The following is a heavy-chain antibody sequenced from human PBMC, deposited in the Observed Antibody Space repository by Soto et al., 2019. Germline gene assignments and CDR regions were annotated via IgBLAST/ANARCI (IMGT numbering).Heavy chain of an antibody. CDR3: ARGQLLHYQYGLYV. Sequence: QVQLKESGPALVRPSDSLSLMCSVSGVPITTFYWSWIRQAPGQGLEYIGYIYYGGSTHYTPALKSRATRSLDTAKNEFCLELRSVTAADTAAYYCARGQLLHYQYGLYVWGQGNKVIV. CDR1: GVPITTFY. V-gene: IGHV4-59*07. D-gene: IGHD3-10*01. CDR2: IYYGGST. J-gene: IGHJ6*02.